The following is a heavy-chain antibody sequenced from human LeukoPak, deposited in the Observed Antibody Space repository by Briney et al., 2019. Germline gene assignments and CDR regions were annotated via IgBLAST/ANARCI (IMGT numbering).Heavy chain of an antibody. CDR3: AKAWGSGWYFFDC. D-gene: IGHD6-19*01. CDR1: GFTFDDYA. Sequence: GGSLRLSCAASGFTFDDYAMHWVWQAPGKGLEWVSGISWNSGSIGYADSVKGRFTISRDNAKNSLYLQMSNLRAEDTAVYYCAKAWGSGWYFFDCWGQGTLVTVSS. V-gene: IGHV3-9*01. CDR2: ISWNSGSI. J-gene: IGHJ4*02.